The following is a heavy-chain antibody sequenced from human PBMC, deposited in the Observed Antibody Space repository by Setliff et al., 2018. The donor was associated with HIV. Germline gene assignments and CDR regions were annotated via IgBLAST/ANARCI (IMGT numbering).Heavy chain of an antibody. CDR1: GASFSGYY. J-gene: IGHJ4*02. CDR2: INHSGST. V-gene: IGHV4-34*01. Sequence: SETLSLTCAVYGASFSGYYWSWIRQPPGKGLEWIGEINHSGSTKYNPSLKSRVTTAVDTSKNQFSLNLSSVTAADTAVYYCARSPSILGDIGVVVSALLASSPYFDYWGRGTLVTVSS. CDR3: ARSPSILGDIGVVVSALLASSPYFDY. D-gene: IGHD2-15*01.